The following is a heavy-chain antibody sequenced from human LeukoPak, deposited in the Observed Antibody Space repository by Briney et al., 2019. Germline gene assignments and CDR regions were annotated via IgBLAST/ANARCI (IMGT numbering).Heavy chain of an antibody. CDR2: IYTSGST. CDR3: ARGVRGSSIHNWFDP. Sequence: SQTLSLTCTVSGGSISSGSYYWSWIRQPAGKGLEWIGRIYTSGSTNYNPSLKSRVTISVDTSKNQFSLKLSSVTAADTAVYYCARGVRGSSIHNWFDPWGQGTLVTVSS. V-gene: IGHV4-61*02. J-gene: IGHJ5*02. D-gene: IGHD3-10*01. CDR1: GGSISSGSYY.